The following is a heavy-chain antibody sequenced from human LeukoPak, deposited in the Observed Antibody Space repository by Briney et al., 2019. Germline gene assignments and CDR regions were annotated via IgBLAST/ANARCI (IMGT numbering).Heavy chain of an antibody. D-gene: IGHD3-22*01. CDR2: MNPNSGNT. V-gene: IGHV1-8*01. CDR3: TRGGTIYDTILEDPFDI. J-gene: IGHJ3*02. Sequence: ASVKVSCKASGYTFSSYDINWVRQAPGQGLEWMGWMNPNSGNTGYAQELQGRVPMTMDTSISTAYMELSSLISDDTAVYYCTRGGTIYDTILEDPFDIWGQGTMVTVSS. CDR1: GYTFSSYD.